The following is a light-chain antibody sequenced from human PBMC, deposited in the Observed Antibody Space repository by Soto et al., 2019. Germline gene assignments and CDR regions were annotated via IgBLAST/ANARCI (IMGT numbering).Light chain of an antibody. V-gene: IGLV1-40*01. Sequence: QSVLTQPPSVPQAPGQRLTISCTGSSSNIGAGYDVHWYQQLPGTAPKLLIYGNSNRPSGVPDRFSGSKSGTSASLAITGLQAEDEADYYCQSYDSSLSGYVFGTGTKVTVL. J-gene: IGLJ1*01. CDR1: SSNIGAGYD. CDR2: GNS. CDR3: QSYDSSLSGYV.